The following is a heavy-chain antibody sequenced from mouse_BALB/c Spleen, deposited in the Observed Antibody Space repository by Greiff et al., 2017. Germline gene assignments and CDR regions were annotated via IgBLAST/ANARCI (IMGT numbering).Heavy chain of an antibody. CDR2: INPDSSTI. Sequence: DVKLQESGGGLVQPGGSLKLSCAASGFDFSRYWMSWVRQAPGKGLEWIGEINPDSSTINYTPSLKDKFIISRDNAKNTLYLQMSKVRSEDTALYYCARQNDYDAWFAYWGQGTLVTVSA. D-gene: IGHD2-4*01. CDR1: GFDFSRYW. V-gene: IGHV4-1*02. CDR3: ARQNDYDAWFAY. J-gene: IGHJ3*01.